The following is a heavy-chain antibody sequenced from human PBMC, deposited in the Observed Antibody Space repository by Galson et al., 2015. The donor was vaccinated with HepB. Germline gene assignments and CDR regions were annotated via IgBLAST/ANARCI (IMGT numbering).Heavy chain of an antibody. J-gene: IGHJ4*02. V-gene: IGHV3-9*01. CDR3: AKDKGYAGYGSPFDY. CDR1: GFTFDDYA. Sequence: SLRLSCAASGFTFDDYAMHWVRQAPGKGLEWVSGISWNSGSIGYADSVKGRFTISRDNAKNSLYLQMNSLRAEDTALYYCAKDKGYAGYGSPFDYWGQGTLVTVSS. D-gene: IGHD5-18*01. CDR2: ISWNSGSI.